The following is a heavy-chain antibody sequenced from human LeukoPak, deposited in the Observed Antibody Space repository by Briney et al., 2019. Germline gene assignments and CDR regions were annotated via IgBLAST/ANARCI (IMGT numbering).Heavy chain of an antibody. CDR2: IGTAGDT. D-gene: IGHD6-13*01. V-gene: IGHV3-13*01. CDR1: GFTFSSYD. Sequence: GGSLRLSCAASGFTFSSYDIHWVRQATGKGLEWVSAIGTAGDTYYPGSVKGRFTISRENAKNSLYLQMNSLRAGDTAVYYCARSSSNLLAAAAYQDAFDIWGQWTMVTVSS. J-gene: IGHJ3*02. CDR3: ARSSSNLLAAAAYQDAFDI.